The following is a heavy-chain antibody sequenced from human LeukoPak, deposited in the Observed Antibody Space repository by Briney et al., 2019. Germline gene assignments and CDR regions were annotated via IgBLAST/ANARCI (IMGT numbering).Heavy chain of an antibody. J-gene: IGHJ4*02. D-gene: IGHD4-17*01. CDR2: IHYSGST. Sequence: SETLSLTCTVSGGSISGYFWSWIRQPPEKGLEWIGWIHYSGSTCYSPSLKSRVTISVDTSKNQFSLKLSSVTAADTAVYYCARGRYYGDYIDYWGQGALVTVSS. CDR1: GGSISGYF. V-gene: IGHV4-59*01. CDR3: ARGRYYGDYIDY.